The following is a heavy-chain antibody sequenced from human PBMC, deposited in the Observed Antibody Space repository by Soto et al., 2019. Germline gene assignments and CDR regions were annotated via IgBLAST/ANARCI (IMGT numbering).Heavy chain of an antibody. Sequence: QVQSFESGGGVVQPGRSLRLSCAASGFAFSNYAFHWVRQAPGRGLEWVAVISHDGSDEFYAGFVKGRFIVSRDNSKSTVSLHMNSLSGEDTGIYFCARSAGLLWFGESSSHGLDVWGQGTTVAVSS. CDR1: GFAFSNYA. J-gene: IGHJ6*01. CDR3: ARSAGLLWFGESSSHGLDV. CDR2: ISHDGSDE. D-gene: IGHD3-10*01. V-gene: IGHV3-30-3*01.